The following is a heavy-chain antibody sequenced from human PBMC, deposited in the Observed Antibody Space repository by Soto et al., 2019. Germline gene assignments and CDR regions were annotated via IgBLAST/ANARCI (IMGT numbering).Heavy chain of an antibody. Sequence: GGSLRLSCAASGFTFSSYDMHWVRQATGKGLEWVSAIGTAGDTYYPGSVKGRFTISRENAKNSLYLQMNSLRAGDTAVYYCARVLRRHGSYWFDPWGQGTLVTVSS. CDR3: ARVLRRHGSYWFDP. CDR2: IGTAGDT. D-gene: IGHD1-1*01. V-gene: IGHV3-13*01. CDR1: GFTFSSYD. J-gene: IGHJ5*02.